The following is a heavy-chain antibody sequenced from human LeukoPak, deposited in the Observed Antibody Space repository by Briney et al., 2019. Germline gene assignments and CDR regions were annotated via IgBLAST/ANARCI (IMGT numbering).Heavy chain of an antibody. V-gene: IGHV3-21*01. Sequence: GGSLRLSCAASGFSLSSYSMNWVRQAPGRGLEWVSSISSRSSYIYYADSVKGRFTISRDNAKNSLYLQMNSLRAEDTAVYYCARDPTGSTDGVDYWGQGTLVTVSS. J-gene: IGHJ4*02. CDR3: ARDPTGSTDGVDY. CDR1: GFSLSSYS. CDR2: ISSRSSYI. D-gene: IGHD1-7*01.